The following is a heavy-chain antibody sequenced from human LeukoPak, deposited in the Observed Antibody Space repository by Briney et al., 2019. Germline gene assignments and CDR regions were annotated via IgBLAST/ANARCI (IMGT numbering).Heavy chain of an antibody. J-gene: IGHJ4*02. V-gene: IGHV3-33*07. CDR2: IWYDGSNK. D-gene: IGHD5-18*01. Sequence: GGSLRLSCAASGFTFKKYWMNWVRQVPGKGLEWVAVIWYDGSNKYYADSVKGRFTISRDNSKNTLYLQMNSLRAEDTAVYYCARDSRYSYGYLGYWGQGTLVTVSS. CDR1: GFTFKKYW. CDR3: ARDSRYSYGYLGY.